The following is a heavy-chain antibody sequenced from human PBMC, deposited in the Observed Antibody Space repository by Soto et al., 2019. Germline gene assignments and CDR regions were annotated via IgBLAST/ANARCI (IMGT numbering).Heavy chain of an antibody. J-gene: IGHJ6*02. Sequence: SETLSLTCTVSGGSISSGGYYWSWIRQHPGKGLEWIGYIYYSGSTYYNPSLKSRVTISVDTSKNQFSLKLSSVTAADTAVYYCARDRPKLRGMDVWGQGTTVTVSS. CDR2: IYYSGST. V-gene: IGHV4-31*03. D-gene: IGHD3-10*01. CDR1: GGSISSGGYY. CDR3: ARDRPKLRGMDV.